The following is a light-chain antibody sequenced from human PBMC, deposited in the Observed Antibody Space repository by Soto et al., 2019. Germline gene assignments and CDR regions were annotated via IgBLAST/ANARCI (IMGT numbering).Light chain of an antibody. CDR2: EVI. Sequence: QSALTQPASVSGSPGQSITISCTGTEVGAHRFVSWYQQVPGTAPKLLIYEVIKRPSGISPRFSGSKAGNTASLTISGLQADDEADYFCSTYTSSSTLVVFGGGTKVTVL. CDR1: EVGAHRF. V-gene: IGLV2-14*01. J-gene: IGLJ2*01. CDR3: STYTSSSTLVV.